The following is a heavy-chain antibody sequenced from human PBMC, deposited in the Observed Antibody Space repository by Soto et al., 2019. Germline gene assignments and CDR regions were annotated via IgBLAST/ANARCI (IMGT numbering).Heavy chain of an antibody. Sequence: SETLSLTCAVSGGSISSGGYSWSWIRQPPGKGLEWIGYIYHSGSTYYNQSLKSRVTISVDRSKNQFSLKLSSVTAADTAVYYCARVPGPWGQGTLVTVPQ. V-gene: IGHV4-30-2*01. CDR3: ARVPGP. CDR2: IYHSGST. D-gene: IGHD7-27*01. CDR1: GGSISSGGYS. J-gene: IGHJ5*02.